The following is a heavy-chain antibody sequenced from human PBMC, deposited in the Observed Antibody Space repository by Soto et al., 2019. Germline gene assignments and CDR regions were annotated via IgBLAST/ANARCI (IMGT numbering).Heavy chain of an antibody. CDR2: LDGAGGST. CDR3: AAPRDEYGSGVSWFTYGMDI. J-gene: IGHJ6*02. D-gene: IGHD3-10*01. CDR1: GFTFSDFA. Sequence: GGSLRLSCLASGFTFSDFAMTWVRHVPGRGLEWVASLDGAGGSTYYAESVRGRFSISRDNSQNTLFLQMKRLTVDDTAIYYCAAPRDEYGSGVSWFTYGMDIWGQGATVTVSS. V-gene: IGHV3-23*01.